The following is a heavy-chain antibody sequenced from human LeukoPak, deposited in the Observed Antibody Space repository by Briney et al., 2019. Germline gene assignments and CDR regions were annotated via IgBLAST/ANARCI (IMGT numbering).Heavy chain of an antibody. CDR3: ARGDDYGDFDFDY. CDR2: IYHSGST. J-gene: IGHJ4*02. Sequence: SETLSLTCTVSGYSISSGYYWGWIRQPPGKGLEWIGSIYHSGSTYYNPSLKSRVTISVDTSKNQFSLKLSSVTAADTAVYYCARGDDYGDFDFDYWGQGTLVTVSS. CDR1: GYSISSGYY. V-gene: IGHV4-38-2*02. D-gene: IGHD4-17*01.